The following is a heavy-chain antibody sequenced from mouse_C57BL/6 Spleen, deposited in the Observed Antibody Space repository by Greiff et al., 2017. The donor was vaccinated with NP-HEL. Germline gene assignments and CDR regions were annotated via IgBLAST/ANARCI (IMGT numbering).Heavy chain of an antibody. Sequence: VQLQESGAELVRPGASVTLSCKASGYTFTDYEMHWVKQTPVHGLEWIGAIDPETGGTAYNQKFKGKAILTADKSSSTAYMELRSLTSEDSAVYYCTRDRSNYPYYYAMDYWGQGTSVTVSS. CDR2: IDPETGGT. J-gene: IGHJ4*01. V-gene: IGHV1-15*01. CDR3: TRDRSNYPYYYAMDY. CDR1: GYTFTDYE. D-gene: IGHD2-5*01.